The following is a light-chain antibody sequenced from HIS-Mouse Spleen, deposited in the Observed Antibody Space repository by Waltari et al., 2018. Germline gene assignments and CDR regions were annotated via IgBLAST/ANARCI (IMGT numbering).Light chain of an antibody. CDR2: NVN. CDR3: SSYTSSSTLWV. J-gene: IGLJ3*02. CDR1: SSDVGSYDY. Sequence: QSALIQPPSVSGSPGQSVTISCTGTSSDVGSYDYVPWYQQPPGTVPKPMIYNVNTRPSGVPDRFSGSKSGNTASMTISGLQAEDEADYYCSSYTSSSTLWVFGGGTKLTVL. V-gene: IGLV2-18*02.